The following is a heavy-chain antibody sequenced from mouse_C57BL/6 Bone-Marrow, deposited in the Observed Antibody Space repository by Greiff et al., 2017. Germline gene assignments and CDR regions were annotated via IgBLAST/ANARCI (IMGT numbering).Heavy chain of an antibody. CDR2: IYPGSGNT. J-gene: IGHJ2*01. V-gene: IGHV1-66*01. Sequence: VQLQPSGPELVKPGASVKISCKASGYSFTSYYIHWVKQRPGQGLEWIGWIYPGSGNTKYNEKFKGKATLTADTSSSTAYMQLSSLTSEDSAVYYCARSGLDPLDYWGQGTTLTVSS. CDR3: ARSGLDPLDY. D-gene: IGHD3-3*01. CDR1: GYSFTSYY.